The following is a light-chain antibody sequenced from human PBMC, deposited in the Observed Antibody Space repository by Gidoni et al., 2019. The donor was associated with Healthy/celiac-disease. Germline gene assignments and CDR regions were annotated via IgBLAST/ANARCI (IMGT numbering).Light chain of an antibody. J-gene: IGKJ2*01. V-gene: IGKV1-39*01. CDR3: QQSYSTPHT. CDR1: QSISSY. Sequence: DIQMTQSPSSLSASVGDRVTITCLASQSISSYLNWYQQKPGKAPKLLIYAASSLQSGVPSRFSGSGYGTDLSLTISSLQPEDFATYYCQQSYSTPHTFGQGTKLEIK. CDR2: AAS.